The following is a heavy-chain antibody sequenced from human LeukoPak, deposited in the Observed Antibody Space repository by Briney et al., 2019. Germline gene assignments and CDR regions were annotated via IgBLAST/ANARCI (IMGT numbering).Heavy chain of an antibody. CDR2: ILHDGSNK. J-gene: IGHJ4*02. D-gene: IGHD3-10*01. V-gene: IGHV3-30*03. CDR3: YGSGSYYYPGFDY. CDR1: GFTFSNYG. Sequence: ERSLRLSCAASGFTFSNYGMHWVRQAPGKGLEWVALILHDGSNKYYADSVKGRFTISRDNSKNSLYLQMNSLRAEDTAVYYCYGSGSYYYPGFDYWGQGTLVTVSS.